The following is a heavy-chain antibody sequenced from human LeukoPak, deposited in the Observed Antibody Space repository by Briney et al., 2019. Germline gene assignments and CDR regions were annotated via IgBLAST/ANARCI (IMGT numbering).Heavy chain of an antibody. CDR1: GYTFTSYA. CDR3: ATTTVTQINDAFDI. CDR2: INTNTGNP. Sequence: ASVKVSCKASGYTFTSYAMNWVRQAPGQGLEWMGWINTNTGNPTYAQGFTGRFVFSLDTSVSTAYLQISSLKAEDTAVYYCATTTVTQINDAFDIWGQGTMVTVSS. J-gene: IGHJ3*02. V-gene: IGHV7-4-1*02. D-gene: IGHD4-17*01.